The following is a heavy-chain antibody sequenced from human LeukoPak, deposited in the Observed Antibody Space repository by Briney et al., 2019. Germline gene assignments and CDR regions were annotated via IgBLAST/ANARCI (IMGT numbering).Heavy chain of an antibody. CDR2: INHSGST. V-gene: IGHV4-34*01. J-gene: IGHJ6*03. D-gene: IGHD3-10*01. Sequence: HSGTLSLTCGVYGGSCSGYYWSWMRQPPGKGLEWIGEINHSGSTNYNPSLKSRVTISVDTSKNQFSLKLSSVTDADTAIYYCARQMGYYCASGRQDDYYYMDVWGKGTTVTISS. CDR3: ARQMGYYCASGRQDDYYYMDV. CDR1: GGSCSGYY.